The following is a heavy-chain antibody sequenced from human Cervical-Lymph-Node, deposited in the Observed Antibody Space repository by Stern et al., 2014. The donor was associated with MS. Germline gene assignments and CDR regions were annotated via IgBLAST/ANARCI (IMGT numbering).Heavy chain of an antibody. Sequence: QMQLVQSGAEVKKPGASVKVSCKASGYTFTRYCMHWVRQAPGKGLEWMGMIYPSDGSTSYDQKYQRRVTMTRDTSPSPFYMELSSLGSEETAVYCCARSNWVVGVVIIRGERYYCDYRGQGTLVPLSS. CDR2: IYPSDGST. CDR3: ARSNWVVGVVIIRGERYYCDY. J-gene: IGHJ4*02. D-gene: IGHD3-3*01. CDR1: GYTFTRYC. V-gene: IGHV1-46*01.